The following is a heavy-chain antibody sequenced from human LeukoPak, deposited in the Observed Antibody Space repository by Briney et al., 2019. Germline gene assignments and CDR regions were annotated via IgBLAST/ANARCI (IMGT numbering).Heavy chain of an antibody. Sequence: SVKVSCKASGGTFSSYAVSWVRQAPGQGLEWMGRIIPILGIANYAQKFQGRVTITADKSTSTAYMELSSLRSGDTAAYYCASGSGYDHYYYYGMDVWGQGTTVTVSS. CDR2: IIPILGIA. CDR3: ASGSGYDHYYYYGMDV. D-gene: IGHD3-22*01. CDR1: GGTFSSYA. V-gene: IGHV1-69*04. J-gene: IGHJ6*02.